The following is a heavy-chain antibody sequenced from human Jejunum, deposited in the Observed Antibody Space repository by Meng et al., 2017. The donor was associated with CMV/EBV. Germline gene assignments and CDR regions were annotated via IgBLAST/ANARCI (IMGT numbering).Heavy chain of an antibody. CDR1: GFTFSSYN. CDR2: ISSSSRYI. Sequence: EGQRGDSWGGLVKPGGSLRLSCIGSGFTFSSYNMNWVRQAPGKGLEWVSSISSSSRYINYADSVKGRFTISRDNAKNSLYLQMNSLRVEDTAIYYCARDIDHWGQGTLVTVSS. CDR3: ARDIDH. V-gene: IGHV3-21*01. J-gene: IGHJ5*02.